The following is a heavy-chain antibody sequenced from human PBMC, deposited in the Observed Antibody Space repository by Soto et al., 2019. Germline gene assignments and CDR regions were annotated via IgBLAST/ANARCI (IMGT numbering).Heavy chain of an antibody. J-gene: IGHJ6*03. CDR1: GFSLSTSGVG. CDR2: IYWDDDK. CDR3: AHRGPLRSSAANYYYDYMDV. V-gene: IGHV2-5*02. D-gene: IGHD6-25*01. Sequence: SGPTLVNPTQTLTLTCTFSGFSLSTSGVGVGWIRQPPGKALEWLALIYWDDDKRYSPSLKSRLTITKDTSKNQVVLTMTNMDPVDTATYYCAHRGPLRSSAANYYYDYMDVWGKGTTVTVSS.